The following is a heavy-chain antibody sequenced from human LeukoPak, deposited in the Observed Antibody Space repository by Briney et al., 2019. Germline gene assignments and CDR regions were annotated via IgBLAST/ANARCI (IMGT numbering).Heavy chain of an antibody. CDR3: ARYQWLETYYFDY. D-gene: IGHD6-19*01. J-gene: IGHJ4*02. V-gene: IGHV4-34*01. CDR1: GGSISSYY. CDR2: INHSGST. Sequence: PSETLSLTCTVSGGSISSYYWSWIRQPPGKGLEWIGEINHSGSTNYNPSLKSRVTISVDTSKNQFSLKLSSVTAADTAVYYCARYQWLETYYFDYWGQGTLVTVSS.